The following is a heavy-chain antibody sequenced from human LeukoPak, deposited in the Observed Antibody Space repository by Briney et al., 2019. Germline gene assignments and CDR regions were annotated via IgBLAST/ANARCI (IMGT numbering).Heavy chain of an antibody. V-gene: IGHV4-59*01. CDR2: IYYSGST. Sequence: PSESLSLTCTVSGASISSYYWSWIRQSPGRGLEWIEYIYYSGSTNYNPSLKSRVTISVDTSKNQFSLKLSSVTAADTAEYYSARDWNGSGKAAITYYYYSYMDVWGKGTTVTVSS. CDR3: ARDWNGSGKAAITYYYYSYMDV. J-gene: IGHJ6*03. CDR1: GASISSYY. D-gene: IGHD3-10*01.